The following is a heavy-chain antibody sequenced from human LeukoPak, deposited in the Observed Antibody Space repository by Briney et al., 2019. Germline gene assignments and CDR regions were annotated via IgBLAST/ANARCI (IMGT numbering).Heavy chain of an antibody. Sequence: SSETLSLTCAVYGESFSGYYWTWIRQPPGKGLEWIGEINHSGSTNYNPSLKSRVTTSIDTSKNQLSLNLKSVTAADTAVYYCARDRDVDDFDSWGHGTLVTVSS. V-gene: IGHV4-34*01. CDR1: GESFSGYY. D-gene: IGHD2-15*01. CDR2: INHSGST. J-gene: IGHJ4*01. CDR3: ARDRDVDDFDS.